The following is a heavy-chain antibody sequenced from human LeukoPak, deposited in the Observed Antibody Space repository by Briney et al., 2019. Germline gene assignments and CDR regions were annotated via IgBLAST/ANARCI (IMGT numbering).Heavy chain of an antibody. J-gene: IGHJ4*02. V-gene: IGHV3-9*01. D-gene: IGHD5-18*01. CDR3: AKEASPRSYGFDY. CDR2: ISWNSGSI. CDR1: GFTFDDYA. Sequence: PGGSLRLSCAASGFTFDDYAMHWVRQAPGKGLEWVSGISWNSGSIGYADSVKGRFTISRDNAKNSLYLQMNSLRAEDTALYYCAKEASPRSYGFDYWGQGTLVTVSS.